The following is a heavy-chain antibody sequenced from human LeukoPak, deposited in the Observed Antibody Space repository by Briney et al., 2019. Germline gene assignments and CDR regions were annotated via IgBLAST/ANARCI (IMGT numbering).Heavy chain of an antibody. CDR2: ISSSGSYI. CDR1: AFTFSSYS. V-gene: IGHV3-21*01. J-gene: IGHJ6*04. D-gene: IGHD3-10*02. CDR3: AELGITMIGGV. Sequence: GGSLRLSCAASAFTFSSYSMNWVRQAPGKGLEWVSSISSSGSYIYYADSVKGRFTISRDNAKNSLYLQMNSLRTEDTAVYYCAELGITMIGGVWGKGTTVTISS.